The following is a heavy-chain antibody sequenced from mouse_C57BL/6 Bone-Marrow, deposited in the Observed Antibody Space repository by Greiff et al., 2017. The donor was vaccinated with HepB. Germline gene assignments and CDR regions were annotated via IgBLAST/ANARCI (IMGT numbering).Heavy chain of an antibody. CDR1: GYSITSGYY. CDR3: ARITTFDV. Sequence: EVKVEESGPGLVKPSQSLSLTCSVTGYSITSGYYWNWIRQFPGNKLEWMGYISYDGSNNYNPSLKNRISITRDTSKNQFFLKLNSVTTEDTATYYCARITTFDVWGTGTTVTVSS. V-gene: IGHV3-6*01. D-gene: IGHD1-1*01. J-gene: IGHJ1*03. CDR2: ISYDGSN.